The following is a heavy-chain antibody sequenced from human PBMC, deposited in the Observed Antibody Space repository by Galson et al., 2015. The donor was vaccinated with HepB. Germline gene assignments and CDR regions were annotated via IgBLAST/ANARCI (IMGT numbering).Heavy chain of an antibody. V-gene: IGHV3-64*04. CDR2: ISSNGGST. CDR3: ARAILSLRIAVAGPVYGMDV. Sequence: SLRLSCAASGFTFSSYAMHWVRQAPGKGLEYVSAISSNGGSTYYADSVKGRFTISRDNSKNTLYLQMNSLRAEDTAVYYCARAILSLRIAVAGPVYGMDVWGQGTTVTVSS. CDR1: GFTFSSYA. J-gene: IGHJ6*02. D-gene: IGHD6-13*01.